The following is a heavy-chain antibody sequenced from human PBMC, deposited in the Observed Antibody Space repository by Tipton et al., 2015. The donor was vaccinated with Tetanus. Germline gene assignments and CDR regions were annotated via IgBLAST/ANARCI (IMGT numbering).Heavy chain of an antibody. CDR1: GDSISSFY. Sequence: TLSLTCSVSGDSISSFYWSWIRQPAGKGLEWIAFIHHSGLAFSKPSLKSRVSISIDTSQNQFSLRLTSVTAADTAVYFCARNVYTVTNDAFDIWGHGTLVNVSS. CDR2: IHHSGLA. V-gene: IGHV4-4*09. D-gene: IGHD4-11*01. CDR3: ARNVYTVTNDAFDI. J-gene: IGHJ3*02.